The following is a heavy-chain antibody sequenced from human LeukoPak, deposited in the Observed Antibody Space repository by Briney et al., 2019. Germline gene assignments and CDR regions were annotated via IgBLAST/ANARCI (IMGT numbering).Heavy chain of an antibody. D-gene: IGHD3-9*01. V-gene: IGHV4-34*01. CDR3: ARGRRYFDWLPYDY. CDR2: INHSGST. CDR1: GGPFSGYY. Sequence: PSETLSLTCAVYGGPFSGYYWSWIRQPPGKGLEWIGEINHSGSTNYNPSLKSRVTISVDTSKNQFSLKLSPVTAADTAVYYCARGRRYFDWLPYDYWGQGTLVTVSS. J-gene: IGHJ4*02.